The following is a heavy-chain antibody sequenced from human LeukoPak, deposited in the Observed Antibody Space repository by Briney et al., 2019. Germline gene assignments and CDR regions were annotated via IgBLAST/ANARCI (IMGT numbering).Heavy chain of an antibody. CDR1: GGTFSSYA. Sequence: GASVKVSCKASGGTFSSYAISWVRQAPGQGLEWMGGIIPIFGTANYAQKFQGRVTITADKSTSTAYMELSSLRSEDTAVYYCARDYYDSSGYLMDYFDYWGQGTLVTVSS. D-gene: IGHD3-22*01. CDR3: ARDYYDSSGYLMDYFDY. CDR2: IIPIFGTA. V-gene: IGHV1-69*06. J-gene: IGHJ4*02.